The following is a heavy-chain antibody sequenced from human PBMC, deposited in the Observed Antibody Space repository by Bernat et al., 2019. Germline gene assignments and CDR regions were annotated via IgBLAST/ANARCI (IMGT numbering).Heavy chain of an antibody. CDR2: VDPEDGET. D-gene: IGHD4-17*01. V-gene: IGHV1-69-2*01. Sequence: EVQLVQSGAEVKKPGATVKISCKVSGYTFTDYYMHWVQQAPGKGLEGMGLVDPEDGETIYAEKFQARVPKTADRSTDTAYMELRSLRSEDTAVYDCATDGGVTTLFDYWGQGTLVTVSS. J-gene: IGHJ4*02. CDR3: ATDGGVTTLFDY. CDR1: GYTFTDYY.